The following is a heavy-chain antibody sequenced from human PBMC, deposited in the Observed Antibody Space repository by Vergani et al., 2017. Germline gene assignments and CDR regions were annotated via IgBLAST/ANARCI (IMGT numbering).Heavy chain of an antibody. V-gene: IGHV3-23*01. CDR2: ISCSGGST. J-gene: IGHJ6*02. D-gene: IGHD4-11*01. Sequence: EVQLLESGGGVVQPGRSLRLSCAASGFTFSSYAMRWVRQAPGKGLEWVSAISCSGGSTYYADSVKGRFTISRDNSKNTLYLQMNSLGAEDTAVYYCAKYRDDYGMDVWGQGTTVTVSS. CDR3: AKYRDDYGMDV. CDR1: GFTFSSYA.